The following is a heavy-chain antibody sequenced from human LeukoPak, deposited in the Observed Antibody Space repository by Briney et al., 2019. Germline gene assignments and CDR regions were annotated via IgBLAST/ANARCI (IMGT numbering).Heavy chain of an antibody. Sequence: SETLSLTCTVSGGSINSSNHYWGWIRQPPGKGLEWIGSIYYSGSTYYNPSLKSRVSISVDTSKDQFSLKLSSVTAADTAVYFCARDRGSSWYADYWGQGTLVTVSS. CDR3: ARDRGSSWYADY. D-gene: IGHD6-13*01. CDR2: IYYSGST. CDR1: GGSINSSNHY. J-gene: IGHJ4*02. V-gene: IGHV4-39*02.